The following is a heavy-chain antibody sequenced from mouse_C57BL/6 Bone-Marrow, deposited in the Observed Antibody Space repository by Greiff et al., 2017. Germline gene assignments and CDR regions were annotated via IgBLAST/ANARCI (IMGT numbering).Heavy chain of an antibody. J-gene: IGHJ1*03. D-gene: IGHD1-1*01. V-gene: IGHV14-2*01. CDR3: ARSVITTVVAYFWYFDV. CDR1: GFNIKDYY. CDR2: IDPEDGET. Sequence: EVKVVESGAELVKPGASVKLSCTASGFNIKDYYMHWVKQRTEQGLEWIGRIDPEDGETKYAPKFQGKATITADTSSNTAYLQLSSLTSEDTAVYYCARSVITTVVAYFWYFDVWGTGTTVTVSS.